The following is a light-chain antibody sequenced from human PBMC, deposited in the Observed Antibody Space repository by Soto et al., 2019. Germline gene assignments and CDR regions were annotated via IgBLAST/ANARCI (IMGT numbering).Light chain of an antibody. CDR3: MQALQTPWT. V-gene: IGKV2-28*01. J-gene: IGKJ1*01. CDR2: LGS. Sequence: DIVMTQSPLSLPVTPGEPASISCRSSQSLLHSNGYNYLDWYLQKPGHSPQLLIYLGSDRASGVPDRFSGSGSGTDFTLKISRVEADDVGVYYCMQALQTPWTFGQGTKVEIK. CDR1: QSLLHSNGYNY.